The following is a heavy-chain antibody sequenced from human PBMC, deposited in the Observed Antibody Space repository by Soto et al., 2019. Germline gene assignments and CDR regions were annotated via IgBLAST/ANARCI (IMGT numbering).Heavy chain of an antibody. Sequence: GGSLRLSCAASGFTLSSYSMNWVRQAPGKGLEWVSSISSSSSYIYYADSVKGRFTISRDNAKNSLYLQMNSLRAEDTAVYYCARSSETVVVPAAIANWFDPWGQGTLVTASS. CDR1: GFTLSSYS. D-gene: IGHD2-2*02. CDR2: ISSSSSYI. V-gene: IGHV3-21*01. J-gene: IGHJ5*02. CDR3: ARSSETVVVPAAIANWFDP.